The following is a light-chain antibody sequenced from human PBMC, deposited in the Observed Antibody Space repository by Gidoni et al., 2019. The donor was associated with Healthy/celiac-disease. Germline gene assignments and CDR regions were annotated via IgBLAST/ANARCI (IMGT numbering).Light chain of an antibody. Sequence: SYELTQPPSESVSPGQTASLTCSGDKLGDKYACWYQQKPGQSPVLVIYQDSKRPSGIPELFSGSNSGNTATLTISGTQAMDEADYYCQAWDSSTVVFGGGTKLTVL. CDR1: KLGDKY. V-gene: IGLV3-1*01. CDR3: QAWDSSTVV. J-gene: IGLJ2*01. CDR2: QDS.